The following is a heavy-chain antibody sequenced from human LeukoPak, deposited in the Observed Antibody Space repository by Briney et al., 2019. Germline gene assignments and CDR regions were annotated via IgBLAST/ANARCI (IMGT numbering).Heavy chain of an antibody. CDR2: IIPILGIA. CDR1: GGTFSSYT. J-gene: IGHJ5*02. CDR3: ARAPGIAAAGTSLGQGSLDP. Sequence: SVKVSCKASGGTFSSYTSSWVRQAPGRGLEWMGRIIPILGIANYAQKFQGRVTITADKSTSTAYMELSSLRSEDTAVYYCARAPGIAAAGTSLGQGSLDPWGQGTLVTVSS. D-gene: IGHD6-13*01. V-gene: IGHV1-69*02.